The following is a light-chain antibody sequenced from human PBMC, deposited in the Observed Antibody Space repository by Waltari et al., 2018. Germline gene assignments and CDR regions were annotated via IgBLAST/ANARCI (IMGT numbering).Light chain of an antibody. CDR1: SRDVGGDNC. V-gene: IGLV2-8*01. J-gene: IGLJ2*01. CDR3: NSYAGSNSVL. Sequence: QSALTQPPSAAGSPGPSVTIPCTGTSRDVGGDNCVSWYQQHPGQAPKLMFYAVSKRPSGVPARFSGSKSGHTAYLTVSGLQAEDEADYYCNSYAGSNSVLFGAGTKLTVL. CDR2: AVS.